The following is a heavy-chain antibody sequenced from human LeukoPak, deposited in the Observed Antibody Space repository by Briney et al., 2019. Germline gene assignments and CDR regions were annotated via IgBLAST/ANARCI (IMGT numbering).Heavy chain of an antibody. Sequence: PGGSLRLSCAASGFTFSSYAMHWVRQAPGKGLEYVSAISSNGGSTYYANSVKGRFTISRDNSKNTLCLQMGSLRAEDMAVYYCARGEGYGDYVWGSYRPYYFDYWGQGTLVTVSS. CDR3: ARGEGYGDYVWGSYRPYYFDY. D-gene: IGHD3-16*02. CDR1: GFTFSSYA. J-gene: IGHJ4*02. V-gene: IGHV3-64*01. CDR2: ISSNGGST.